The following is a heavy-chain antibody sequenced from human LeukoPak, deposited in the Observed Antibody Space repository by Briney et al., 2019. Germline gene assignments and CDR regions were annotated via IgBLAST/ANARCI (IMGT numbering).Heavy chain of an antibody. CDR2: ISYDGSNK. CDR1: GFSFSTYA. V-gene: IGHV3-30-3*01. Sequence: GGSLRLSCAASGFSFSTYAMHCVRQAPGKGLEWVAVISYDGSNKYYADSVKGRFTISRDNSKNTLFLQMNSLRGEDTAVYYCAREYCGAECYSGVDYWGQGTLVTVSS. D-gene: IGHD2-21*01. CDR3: AREYCGAECYSGVDY. J-gene: IGHJ4*02.